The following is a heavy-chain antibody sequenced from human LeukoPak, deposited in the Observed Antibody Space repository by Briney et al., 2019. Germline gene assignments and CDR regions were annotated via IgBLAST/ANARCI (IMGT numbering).Heavy chain of an antibody. D-gene: IGHD4-17*01. CDR1: GFTFSNYA. J-gene: IGHJ4*02. CDR3: ARTGGVYGDYVAHIDY. Sequence: GGSLRLSCAASGFTFSNYAMHWVRQAPGKGLEWVAIISYGGSNKYYADSVKGRFTISRDNSKNTLYLQMNSLRAEDTAVYYCARTGGVYGDYVAHIDYWGQGTLVTVSS. V-gene: IGHV3-30*04. CDR2: ISYGGSNK.